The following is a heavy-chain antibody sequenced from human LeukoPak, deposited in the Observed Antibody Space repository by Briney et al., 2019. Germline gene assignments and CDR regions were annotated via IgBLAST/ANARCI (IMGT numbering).Heavy chain of an antibody. V-gene: IGHV3-23*01. CDR2: ISGSGGST. CDR3: APQLTGYSSSWEYY. D-gene: IGHD6-13*01. Sequence: PGGSLRLSCAASGFTFSSYAMSWVRQAPGKGLEWVSAISGSGGSTYYADSVKGRFTISRDNSKNTLYLQMNSLRAEDTAVYYCAPQLTGYSSSWEYYWGQGTLVTVSS. J-gene: IGHJ4*02. CDR1: GFTFSSYA.